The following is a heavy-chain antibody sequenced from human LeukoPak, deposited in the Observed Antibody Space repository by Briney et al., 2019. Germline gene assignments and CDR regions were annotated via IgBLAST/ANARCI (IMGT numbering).Heavy chain of an antibody. V-gene: IGHV4-59*01. CDR2: IYYSGST. D-gene: IGHD5-24*01. CDR3: ARTTIYPYYYYGMDV. Sequence: SETLSLTCTVSGGSISSYYWSWIRQPPGKGLEWIGYIYYSGSTNYNPSLKSRVTISVDTSKNQFSLKLSSVTAADTAVYYCARTTIYPYYYYGMDVWGQGTTVTVSS. J-gene: IGHJ6*02. CDR1: GGSISSYY.